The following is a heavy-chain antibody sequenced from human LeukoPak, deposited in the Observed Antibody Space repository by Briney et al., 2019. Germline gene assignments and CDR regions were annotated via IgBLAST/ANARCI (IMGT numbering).Heavy chain of an antibody. J-gene: IGHJ6*02. CDR1: GYTFTGYY. CDR2: INPNSGGT. V-gene: IGHV1-2*02. Sequence: ASVKVSCKASGYTFTGYYMHWVRQAPGQGLEWMGWINPNSGGTNYAQKFQGRVTMTRDTSISTAYMELSRLRSDDTAVYYCARDFTELRYFALFGPDTGNGMDVWGQGTTVTVSS. D-gene: IGHD3-9*01. CDR3: ARDFTELRYFALFGPDTGNGMDV.